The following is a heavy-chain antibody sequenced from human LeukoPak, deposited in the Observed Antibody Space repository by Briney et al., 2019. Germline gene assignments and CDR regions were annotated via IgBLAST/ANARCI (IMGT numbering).Heavy chain of an antibody. CDR2: IKQDGSEK. CDR3: ARANTIAAAGTPFDY. J-gene: IGHJ4*02. D-gene: IGHD6-13*01. V-gene: IGHV3-7*01. CDR1: GFTFSSYW. Sequence: PGGSLRLSCAASGFTFSSYWMSWVRQAPGKGLEWVANIKQDGSEKYYVDSVKGRFTISRDNAKNSLYLQMNSLRAEDTAVYYCARANTIAAAGTPFDYWGQGTLVTVSS.